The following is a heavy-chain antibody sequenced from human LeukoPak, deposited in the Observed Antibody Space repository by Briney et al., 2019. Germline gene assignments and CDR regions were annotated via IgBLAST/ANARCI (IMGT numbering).Heavy chain of an antibody. CDR2: ISWNSGSI. CDR1: EFSVGSNY. Sequence: GGSLRLSCAASEFSVGSNYMTWVRQAPGKGLEWVSGISWNSGSIGYADSVKGRFTISRDNAKNSLYLQMNSLRAEDTALYYCAKDIGSGSYSDYYFDYWGQGTLVTVSS. D-gene: IGHD3-10*01. CDR3: AKDIGSGSYSDYYFDY. J-gene: IGHJ4*02. V-gene: IGHV3-9*01.